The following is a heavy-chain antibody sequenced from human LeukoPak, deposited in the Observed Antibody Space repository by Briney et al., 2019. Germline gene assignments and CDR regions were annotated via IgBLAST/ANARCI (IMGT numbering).Heavy chain of an antibody. CDR2: ISGSGGST. V-gene: IGHV3-23*01. CDR1: GFAFSSYA. CDR3: AKDVLNYYDSSGYGYFQH. J-gene: IGHJ1*01. Sequence: GGSLRLSCAASGFAFSSYAMSWVRQAPGKGLEWVSAISGSGGSTYYADSVKGRFTISRDNSKNTLYLQMNSLRAEDTAVYYCAKDVLNYYDSSGYGYFQHWGQGTLVTVSS. D-gene: IGHD3-22*01.